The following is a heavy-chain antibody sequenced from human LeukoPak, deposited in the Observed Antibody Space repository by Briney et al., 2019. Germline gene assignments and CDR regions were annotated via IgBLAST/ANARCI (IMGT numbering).Heavy chain of an antibody. J-gene: IGHJ4*02. CDR3: AKDLRRYCSGGSCSGFDY. CDR1: GFTFSTYA. V-gene: IGHV3-23*01. Sequence: GGSLRLSCAASGFTFSTYAMSWVRQAPGKGLEWVSAISGSGGSTYYADSVKGRFTISRDNSKNTLYLQMNSLRAEDKAVYYCAKDLRRYCSGGSCSGFDYWGQGTLVTVSS. CDR2: ISGSGGST. D-gene: IGHD2-15*01.